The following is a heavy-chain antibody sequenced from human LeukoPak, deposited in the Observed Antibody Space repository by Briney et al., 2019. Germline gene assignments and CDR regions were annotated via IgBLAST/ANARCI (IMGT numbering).Heavy chain of an antibody. J-gene: IGHJ4*02. D-gene: IGHD5-18*01. CDR2: IRYDGSNN. CDR3: AKEGYSYDTTDYYFDY. V-gene: IGHV3-30*02. CDR1: GFTFSSYG. Sequence: GGSLRLSCAASGFTFSSYGMHWVRQAPGKGLEWVAFIRYDGSNNYYADSVKGRFTISRDNSKNTLYLQMNSLRAEDTAVYYCAKEGYSYDTTDYYFDYWGQGTMVTVSS.